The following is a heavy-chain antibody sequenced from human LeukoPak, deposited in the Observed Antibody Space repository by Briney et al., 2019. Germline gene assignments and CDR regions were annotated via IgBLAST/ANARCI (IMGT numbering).Heavy chain of an antibody. CDR2: ISSSSSYI. CDR3: ARDYRKIAARREFDY. D-gene: IGHD6-6*01. V-gene: IGHV3-21*01. CDR1: GFTFSSYS. J-gene: IGHJ4*02. Sequence: GGSLRLSCAASGFTFSSYSMNWVRQAPGKGLEWVSSISSSSSYIYYADSVKGRFTISRDNAKNSLYLQINSLRAEDTAVYYCARDYRKIAARREFDYWGQGTLVTVSS.